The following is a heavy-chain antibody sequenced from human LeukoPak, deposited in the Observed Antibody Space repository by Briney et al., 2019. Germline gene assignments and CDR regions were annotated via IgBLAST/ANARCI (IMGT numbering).Heavy chain of an antibody. CDR1: GFTFSSYA. CDR2: ISYDGSNK. J-gene: IGHJ4*02. Sequence: GGSLRLSCAASGFTFSSYAMHWVRQAPGKGLEWVAVISYDGSNKYYADSVKGRFTISRDNSKNTLYLQMNSLRAEDTAVYYCARVLTPYSSSWSGALNYFDCWGQGTLVTVSS. V-gene: IGHV3-30-3*01. CDR3: ARVLTPYSSSWSGALNYFDC. D-gene: IGHD6-13*01.